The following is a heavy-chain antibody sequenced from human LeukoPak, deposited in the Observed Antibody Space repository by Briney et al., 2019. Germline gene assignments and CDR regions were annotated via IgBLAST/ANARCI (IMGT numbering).Heavy chain of an antibody. CDR2: ISTNGGNT. D-gene: IGHD3-16*01. V-gene: IGHV3-64D*06. CDR1: GFTFSIYA. Sequence: GGSLRLSCSASGFTFSIYAMHWVRQAPGKGLEYVSAISTNGGNTYYADSVKGRFTISRDNSKNTLFLQMSSLRAEDSAMYHCVKGVSNTWPSAFDIWGQGTMVTVSS. J-gene: IGHJ3*02. CDR3: VKGVSNTWPSAFDI.